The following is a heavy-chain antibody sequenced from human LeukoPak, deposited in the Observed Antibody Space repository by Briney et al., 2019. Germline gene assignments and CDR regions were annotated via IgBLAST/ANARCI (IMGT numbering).Heavy chain of an antibody. CDR3: VRDSPGSHFDY. J-gene: IGHJ4*02. CDR1: GFTFSSYD. V-gene: IGHV3-13*01. D-gene: IGHD1-26*01. CDR2: IGTAGDT. Sequence: PGGSLRLSCAASGFTFSSYDMHWVRQPTGKGLEWVSSIGTAGDTYYPGSVKGRFTISRDNAKNSLYLQMNSLRAEDTAVYYCVRDSPGSHFDYWGQGTLVTVSS.